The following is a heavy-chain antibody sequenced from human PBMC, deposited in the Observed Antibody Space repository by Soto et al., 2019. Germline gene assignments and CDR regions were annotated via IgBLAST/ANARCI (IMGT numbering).Heavy chain of an antibody. CDR3: AADLNLGDLFDY. D-gene: IGHD2-21*02. Sequence: VASLKVSCKASGFTFTSSAMQWVRQARGQRLEWIGWIVVGSGNTNYAQKFQERVTITRDMSTSTAYMELSSLRSEDTAVYYCAADLNLGDLFDYWGQGTLVTVSS. CDR1: GFTFTSSA. CDR2: IVVGSGNT. V-gene: IGHV1-58*02. J-gene: IGHJ4*02.